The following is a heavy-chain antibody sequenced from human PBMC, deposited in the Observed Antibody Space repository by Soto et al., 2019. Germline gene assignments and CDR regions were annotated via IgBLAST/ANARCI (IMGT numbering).Heavy chain of an antibody. CDR3: AKDSTPTYCSSTSCYRVRDHFDY. J-gene: IGHJ4*02. D-gene: IGHD2-2*02. CDR2: ISGSGGST. Sequence: VGSLRLSCAASGFTFSSYAMSWVRQAPGKGLEWVSAISGSGGSTYYADSVKGRFTISRDNSKNTLYLQMNSLRAEDTAVYYCAKDSTPTYCSSTSCYRVRDHFDYWGQGTLVTVSS. CDR1: GFTFSSYA. V-gene: IGHV3-23*01.